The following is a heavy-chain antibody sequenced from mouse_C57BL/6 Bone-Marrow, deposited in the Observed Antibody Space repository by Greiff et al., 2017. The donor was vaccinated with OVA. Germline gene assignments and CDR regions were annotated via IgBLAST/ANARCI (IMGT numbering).Heavy chain of an antibody. V-gene: IGHV7-3*01. CDR1: GSTFTDYY. CDR3: ARYRGYYAMDY. Sequence: EVKLVESGGGLVQPGGSLSLSCAASGSTFTDYYMSWVRQPPGKALEWLGFIRNKANGYTTEYSASVKGRFTISRDNSQSILYLQMNALRAEDSATYYCARYRGYYAMDYWGQGTSVTVSS. J-gene: IGHJ4*01. CDR2: IRNKANGYTT.